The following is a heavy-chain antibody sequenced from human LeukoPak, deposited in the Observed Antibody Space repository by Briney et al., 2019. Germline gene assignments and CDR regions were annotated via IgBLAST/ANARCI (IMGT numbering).Heavy chain of an antibody. CDR2: ISSSSSTI. V-gene: IGHV3-48*01. CDR1: GFTFSSYS. J-gene: IGHJ4*02. D-gene: IGHD1-26*01. CDR3: ARSKVGATGDY. Sequence: GGSLRLSCAASGFTFSSYSMNWVRQAPGKGLEWVSYISSSSSTIYYADSVKGRFTISRDNAKNSLYLQMNSLRAEDTAVYYCARSKVGATGDYWGQGTLVTVSS.